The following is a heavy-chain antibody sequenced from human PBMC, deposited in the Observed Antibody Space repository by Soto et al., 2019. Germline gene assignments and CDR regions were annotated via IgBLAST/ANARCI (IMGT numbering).Heavy chain of an antibody. Sequence: PEGSLRLSCAASGFTFSSYWMSWVRQAPGKGLEWVANIKQDGSEKYYVDSVKGRFTISRDNAKNSLYLQMNSLRAEDTAVYYCARDNWGFAIDYWGQGTLVTVSS. CDR1: GFTFSSYW. J-gene: IGHJ4*02. V-gene: IGHV3-7*01. CDR3: ARDNWGFAIDY. D-gene: IGHD7-27*01. CDR2: IKQDGSEK.